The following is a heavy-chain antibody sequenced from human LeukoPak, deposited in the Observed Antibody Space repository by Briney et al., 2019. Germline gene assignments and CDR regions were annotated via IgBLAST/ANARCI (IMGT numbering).Heavy chain of an antibody. V-gene: IGHV3-23*01. Sequence: GGSLRLSCAASGFTFSNYAMSWVRQAPGKGLEWVSGISGSGISTYYADSVKGRFTISRDNSKNTLYLQMNSLRAEDTAVYYCAKDKVRGVIIDAFDTWGQGTMVTVSS. CDR1: GFTFSNYA. CDR3: AKDKVRGVIIDAFDT. CDR2: ISGSGIST. J-gene: IGHJ3*02. D-gene: IGHD3-10*01.